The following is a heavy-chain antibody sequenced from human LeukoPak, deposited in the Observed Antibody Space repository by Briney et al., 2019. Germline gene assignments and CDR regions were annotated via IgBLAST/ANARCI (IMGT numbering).Heavy chain of an antibody. CDR1: GYSFTSYW. V-gene: IGHV5-51*01. D-gene: IGHD2-15*01. Sequence: GESLKISCTGSGYSFTSYWIGWVRQMPGKGLEWMGIIYPGDSDTRYSPSFQGQVTISADKSISPAYLQWSSLKASDTAMYYCASSGYCSGGSCYSDAFDIWGQGTMVTVSS. J-gene: IGHJ3*02. CDR2: IYPGDSDT. CDR3: ASSGYCSGGSCYSDAFDI.